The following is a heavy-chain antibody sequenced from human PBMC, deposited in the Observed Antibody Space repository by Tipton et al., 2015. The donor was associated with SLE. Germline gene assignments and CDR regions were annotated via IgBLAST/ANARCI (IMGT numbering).Heavy chain of an antibody. Sequence: TLSLTCTVSGASMSGYYWSWIRQSPGKGLEWIGYIFDNGNSNYNPSLKSRVTISVDTSKNQFSLKLSSVTAADTAVYYCARGGHKANFYYMDVWGKGTTITVSS. CDR2: IFDNGNS. V-gene: IGHV4-59*08. J-gene: IGHJ6*03. CDR1: GASMSGYY. D-gene: IGHD3-16*01. CDR3: ARGGHKANFYYMDV.